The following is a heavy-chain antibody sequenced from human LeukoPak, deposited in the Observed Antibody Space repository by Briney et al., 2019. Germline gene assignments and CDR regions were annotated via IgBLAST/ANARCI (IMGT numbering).Heavy chain of an antibody. V-gene: IGHV6-1*01. CDR1: GDSVSSNSAA. J-gene: IGHJ6*02. D-gene: IGHD2-15*01. Sequence: SQTLSLTCAIFGDSVSSNSAAWNWIRQSPSRGLEWLGRTYYRSKWYNDYAVSVKSRITINPDTSKNQFSLQLNSVTPEDTAVYYCARDEPQDCSGGSCYSGFGYYYGMDVWGQGTTVTVSS. CDR2: TYYRSKWYN. CDR3: ARDEPQDCSGGSCYSGFGYYYGMDV.